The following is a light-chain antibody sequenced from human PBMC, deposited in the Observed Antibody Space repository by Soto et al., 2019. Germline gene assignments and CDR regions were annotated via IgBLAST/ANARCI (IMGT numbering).Light chain of an antibody. V-gene: IGKV3-20*01. Sequence: EIVLTQSPARLSLSPGERATLSCRAGQSVSDYLAWYQQKPGQAPRLLIYGASSRVTVIPDRFSGSGSGTDFTLTITRLEPEDFAVYYCQQYGSSPWTFGQGTKVDIK. J-gene: IGKJ1*01. CDR3: QQYGSSPWT. CDR1: QSVSDY. CDR2: GAS.